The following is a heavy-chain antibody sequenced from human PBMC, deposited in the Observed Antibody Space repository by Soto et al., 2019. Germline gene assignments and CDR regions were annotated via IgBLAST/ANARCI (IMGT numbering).Heavy chain of an antibody. CDR3: ARDLYGDYDYSPLPFDY. CDR2: IIPILGIA. Sequence: GASVKVSCKASGGTFSSYTISWVRQAPGQGLEWMGRIIPILGIANYAQKFQGRVTITADKSTSTAYMELSSLRSEDTAVYYCARDLYGDYDYSPLPFDYWGQGTLVTVSS. V-gene: IGHV1-69*04. J-gene: IGHJ4*02. D-gene: IGHD4-17*01. CDR1: GGTFSSYT.